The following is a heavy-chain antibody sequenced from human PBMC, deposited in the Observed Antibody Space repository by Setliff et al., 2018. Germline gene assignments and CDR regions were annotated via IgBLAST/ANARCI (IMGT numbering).Heavy chain of an antibody. D-gene: IGHD5-12*01. J-gene: IGHJ4*02. V-gene: IGHV1-18*01. CDR3: ARCLPFLSGYERGAFDY. CDR2: ISAYNGDT. Sequence: ASVKVSCKTSGYSFTNYGINWVRQAPGQRLEWVGWISAYNGDTNYAQKFQGRVTMTTDRSTSTAYMELRSLKSDDTAVYYCARCLPFLSGYERGAFDYWGQGTLVTVSS. CDR1: GYSFTNYG.